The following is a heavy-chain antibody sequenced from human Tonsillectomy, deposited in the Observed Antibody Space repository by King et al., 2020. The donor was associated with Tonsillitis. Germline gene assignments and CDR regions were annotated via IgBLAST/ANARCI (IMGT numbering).Heavy chain of an antibody. V-gene: IGHV1-69*04. J-gene: IGHJ4*02. D-gene: IGHD3-10*01. CDR3: AREGGRLGRGVSIFDF. CDR1: GGTFSTYA. Sequence: QLVQSGAEVKKPVSSVNVSCKASGGTFSTYAISWVRQAPGRGLEWMGRIIPFLGVTNYAQQFQGRVSITADKSTSTAYMELRGLKSEDTGVYYCAREGGRLGRGVSIFDFWGQGSLLSVSS. CDR2: IIPFLGVT.